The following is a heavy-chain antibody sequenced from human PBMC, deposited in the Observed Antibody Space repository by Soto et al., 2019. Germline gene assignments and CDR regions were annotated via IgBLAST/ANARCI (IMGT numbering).Heavy chain of an antibody. CDR3: AREPLPQKYGDPPEY. CDR2: ISGYNGDT. J-gene: IGHJ4*02. D-gene: IGHD4-17*01. V-gene: IGHV1-18*01. Sequence: QVQLVQSGGEMKKPGASVKVSCESSGYTFNTYGVYWVRQVPGQGLEWMGWISGYNGDTRYAQNFQNRNTMTIDISTSTPYMELQRLRTDNTAVYYCAREPLPQKYGDPPEYWGQGTLVTVSS. CDR1: GYTFNTYG.